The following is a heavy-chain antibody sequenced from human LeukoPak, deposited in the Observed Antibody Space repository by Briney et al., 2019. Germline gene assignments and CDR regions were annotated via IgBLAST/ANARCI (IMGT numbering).Heavy chain of an antibody. CDR3: ARLVTGTTVVNSGWFDP. D-gene: IGHD4-23*01. CDR1: GFTFSSYR. V-gene: IGHV3-74*01. J-gene: IGHJ5*02. CDR2: ISSDGSTT. Sequence: GGSLRLSCAASGFTFSSYRMHWVSQTPGKGLVWVSRISSDGSTTYYADSVKGRFTISRDNSKNIVYLQMNSLRADDTAVYYCARLVTGTTVVNSGWFDPWGQGTLVTVSS.